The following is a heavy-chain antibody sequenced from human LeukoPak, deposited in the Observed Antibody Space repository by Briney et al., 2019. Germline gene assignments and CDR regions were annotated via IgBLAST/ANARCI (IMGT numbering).Heavy chain of an antibody. CDR3: ASRAVATNYYYYGMDV. Sequence: KPSETLSLTCAVYGGSFSGYYWSWIRQPPGKGLEWIGEINHSGSTNYNPSLKSRVTISVDTSKNQFSLKLSSVTAADTAVYYCASRAVATNYYYYGMDVWGQGTTVTVSS. V-gene: IGHV4-34*01. J-gene: IGHJ6*02. CDR1: GGSFSGYY. CDR2: INHSGST. D-gene: IGHD5-12*01.